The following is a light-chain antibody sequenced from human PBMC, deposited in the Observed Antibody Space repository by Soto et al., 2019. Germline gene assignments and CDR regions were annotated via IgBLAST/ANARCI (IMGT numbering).Light chain of an antibody. Sequence: QLVLTQSPSASASLGASVKLTCTLSSGHSTYAIAWHQQQPEKGPRYLMKLDSDGSHSKGDGIPDRFSGSSSGAERYLTISSLQSEDEADYYCQTWATVPDGVFGGGTTLTVL. V-gene: IGLV4-69*01. CDR1: SGHSTYA. CDR3: QTWATVPDGV. J-gene: IGLJ3*02. CDR2: LDSDGSH.